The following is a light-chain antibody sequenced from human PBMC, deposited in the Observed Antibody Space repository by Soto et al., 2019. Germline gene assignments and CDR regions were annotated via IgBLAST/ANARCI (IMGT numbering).Light chain of an antibody. V-gene: IGKV3-20*01. CDR1: QSIDSSY. J-gene: IGKJ3*01. CDR3: QLAGT. Sequence: EIVLTHSPGTLSLSPGERATLSCRASQSIDSSYVAWYRQKPGQAPTLLILGTSRRATGVSDRFSGSGSGTDFTLSISTLEPEDFAVYFCQLAGTVGPGAKVEVK. CDR2: GTS.